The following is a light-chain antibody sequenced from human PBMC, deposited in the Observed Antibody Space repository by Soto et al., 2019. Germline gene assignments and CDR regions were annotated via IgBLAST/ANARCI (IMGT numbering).Light chain of an antibody. Sequence: QSVLTQPASVSGSPGQSITISCTGTSSDVGGYNYVSWYQHHPGKAPKLMIYEVSNRPSGVSNRFSGSKSGNTASLTISGLQAEDEADYYCSSYTSSSPLGIFGPGTKVTVL. CDR3: SSYTSSSPLGI. V-gene: IGLV2-14*01. J-gene: IGLJ1*01. CDR1: SSDVGGYNY. CDR2: EVS.